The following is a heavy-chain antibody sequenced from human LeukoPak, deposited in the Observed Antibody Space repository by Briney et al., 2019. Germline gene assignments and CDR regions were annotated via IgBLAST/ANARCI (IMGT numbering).Heavy chain of an antibody. J-gene: IGHJ4*02. D-gene: IGHD6-13*01. V-gene: IGHV4-61*02. CDR2: IYSSGST. CDR3: ARGAEEQLVPFDY. Sequence: PSETLSLTCTVSGGSISSSSYHWSWIRQPAGKGLEWIGRIYSSGSTNYNPSLKSRVTISVDTSKNQISLKLSSVTAADTAVYYCARGAEEQLVPFDYWGQGTLVTVSS. CDR1: GGSISSSSYH.